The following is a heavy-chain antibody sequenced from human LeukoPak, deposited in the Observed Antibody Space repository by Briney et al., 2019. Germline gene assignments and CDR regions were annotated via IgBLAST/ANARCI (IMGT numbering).Heavy chain of an antibody. D-gene: IGHD6-19*01. CDR1: GYTFTGYY. CDR2: INPNSGGT. CDR3: ARDYSSGWHDLDY. V-gene: IGHV1-2*02. Sequence: ASVKVSCKASGYTFTGYYMHWVRQAPGQGLEWMGWINPNSGGTNYAQKFQGRVTMTRDTSISTAYMEPSRLRSDDTAVYYCARDYSSGWHDLDYWGRGTLVTVSS. J-gene: IGHJ4*02.